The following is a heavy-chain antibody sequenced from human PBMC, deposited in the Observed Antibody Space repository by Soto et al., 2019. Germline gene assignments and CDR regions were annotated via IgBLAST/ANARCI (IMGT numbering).Heavy chain of an antibody. CDR2: TYYRSKWYN. D-gene: IGHD3-22*01. V-gene: IGHV6-1*01. J-gene: IGHJ5*02. CDR1: GDSVSSNSAA. CDR3: ARDEYYYDSSGYTLLVNNWFDP. Sequence: QVQLQQSGPGLVKPSQTLSLTCAISGDSVSSNSAAWNWIRQSPSRGLEWLGRTYYRSKWYNDYEVSVKSRITINPDTSKNQFSLQLNSVTPEDTAVYYCARDEYYYDSSGYTLLVNNWFDPWGQGTLVTVSS.